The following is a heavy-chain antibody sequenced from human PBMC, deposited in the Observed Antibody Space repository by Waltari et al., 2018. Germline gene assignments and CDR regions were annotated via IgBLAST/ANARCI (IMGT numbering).Heavy chain of an antibody. J-gene: IGHJ4*02. Sequence: EVQLLESGGGLVQPGGSLRLSCAASGFTFISYAMTWVGQAPGKGLEWVSSISGPALTTFYADSVKGRFSVSRDNSKNTLYLQINGLRADDTAVYYCAKAGGIAAAEFQFDFWGRGTLVTVSS. D-gene: IGHD6-13*01. CDR1: GFTFISYA. CDR2: ISGPALTT. CDR3: AKAGGIAAAEFQFDF. V-gene: IGHV3-23*01.